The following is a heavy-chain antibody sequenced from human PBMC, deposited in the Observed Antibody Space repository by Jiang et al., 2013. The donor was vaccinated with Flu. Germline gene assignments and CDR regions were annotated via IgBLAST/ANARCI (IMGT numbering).Heavy chain of an antibody. Sequence: GLVWVSRIKSDGTNIAYADSVKGRFTISRDNAKNSLYLQMNSLRAEDTAVYYCATYYDILTGYPTFDYWGQGALVTVSS. CDR2: IKSDGTNI. D-gene: IGHD3-9*01. V-gene: IGHV3-74*03. J-gene: IGHJ4*02. CDR3: ATYYDILTGYPTFDY.